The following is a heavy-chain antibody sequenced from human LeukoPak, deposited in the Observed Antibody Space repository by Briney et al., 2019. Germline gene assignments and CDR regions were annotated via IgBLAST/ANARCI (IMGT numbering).Heavy chain of an antibody. CDR1: GYTFTGYF. CDR3: SRDRGYYDSGNYPTDY. J-gene: IGHJ4*02. D-gene: IGHD3-10*01. V-gene: IGHV1-2*02. Sequence: ASVKVSCKASGYTFTGYFIHWVRQAPGQGLEWMGWINPNSGGTNYAQKFQGRVTMTEDTSINTAYMELSRLTSDDTAVYYCSRDRGYYDSGNYPTDYWGQGTLVTVSS. CDR2: INPNSGGT.